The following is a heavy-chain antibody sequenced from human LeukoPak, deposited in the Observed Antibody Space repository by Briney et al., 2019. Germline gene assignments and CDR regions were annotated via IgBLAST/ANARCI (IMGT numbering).Heavy chain of an antibody. Sequence: GGSLRLSCAASGFMFSSYWMSWVRQAPGKGLEWVANIKQDGSEKYFADSVKGRFTISRDNVKNSLFLQMNSLRADDTAVYYCARWGRWTAQVRYFDYWGQGTLVTVSS. CDR1: GFMFSSYW. V-gene: IGHV3-7*01. J-gene: IGHJ4*02. D-gene: IGHD2-21*02. CDR3: ARWGRWTAQVRYFDY. CDR2: IKQDGSEK.